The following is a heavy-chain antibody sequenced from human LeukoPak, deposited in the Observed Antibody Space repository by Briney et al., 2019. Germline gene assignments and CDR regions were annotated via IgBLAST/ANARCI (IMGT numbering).Heavy chain of an antibody. CDR3: ARDRSMTHFDY. Sequence: PGGSLRLSCAASGFTFDDYAMHWVRHAPGKGLEWVSGISWNSGSIVYADSVKGRFTISRDNAKNSLYLQMNSLRAEDTALYYCARDRSMTHFDYWGQGTLVTVSS. CDR1: GFTFDDYA. V-gene: IGHV3-9*01. CDR2: ISWNSGSI. J-gene: IGHJ4*02.